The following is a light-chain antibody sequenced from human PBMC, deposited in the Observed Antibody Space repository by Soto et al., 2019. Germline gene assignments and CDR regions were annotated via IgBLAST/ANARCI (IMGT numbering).Light chain of an antibody. Sequence: EIVMPQSPATLSVSPGERATLSCRASQSVSSSYLAWYQQKPGQAPRLLIYGASSRATGIPDRFSGSGSGTDFTLTISRLEPEDFAVYYCQQYGSSRTFGQGTKVDI. CDR3: QQYGSSRT. CDR1: QSVSSSY. CDR2: GAS. J-gene: IGKJ1*01. V-gene: IGKV3-20*01.